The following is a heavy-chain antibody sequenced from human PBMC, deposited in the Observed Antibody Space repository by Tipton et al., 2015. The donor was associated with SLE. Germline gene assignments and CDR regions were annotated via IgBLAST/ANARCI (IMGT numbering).Heavy chain of an antibody. CDR3: ARQGTGNVDDAFEF. J-gene: IGHJ3*01. CDR1: GGTFSSYA. V-gene: IGHV1-69*05. Sequence: QSGAEVKKPGSSVKVSCKASGGTFSSYAISWVRQAPGQGLEWMGGIIPILGIANYAQKFQGRVTITTDESTSTAYMELSSLRSEDTAVYYCARQGTGNVDDAFEFGDQGTMVAVSS. D-gene: IGHD1-1*01. CDR2: IIPILGIA.